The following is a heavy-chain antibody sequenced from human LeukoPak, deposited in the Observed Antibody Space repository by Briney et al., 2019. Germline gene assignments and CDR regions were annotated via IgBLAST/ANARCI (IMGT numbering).Heavy chain of an antibody. J-gene: IGHJ4*02. CDR2: ISSGSTYR. Sequence: GGSLRLSCAASGFTFSSYSMNWVRQAPGKGLEWVSSISSGSTYRYYADSVKGRFAISRDNAKNSLYLQMNSLRAEDTAVYYCARYISGSHYRGVYWGQGTLVTVSS. V-gene: IGHV3-21*01. CDR3: ARYISGSHYRGVY. CDR1: GFTFSSYS. D-gene: IGHD1-26*01.